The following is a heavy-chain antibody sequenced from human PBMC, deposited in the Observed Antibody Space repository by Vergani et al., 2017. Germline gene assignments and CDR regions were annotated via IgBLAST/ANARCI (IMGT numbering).Heavy chain of an antibody. CDR1: GYSISSGYY. Sequence: VQLQESGPGLVKPSETLSLTCAVSGYSISSGYYWGWIRQPPGKGLEWVGRIKSKTDGGTTDYAAPVKGRFTISRDDSKNTLYLQMNSLKTEDTAVYYCTTDSPYFWSGYYTNDYWGQGTLVTVSS. CDR3: TTDSPYFWSGYYTNDY. V-gene: IGHV3-15*01. D-gene: IGHD3-3*01. CDR2: IKSKTDGGTT. J-gene: IGHJ4*02.